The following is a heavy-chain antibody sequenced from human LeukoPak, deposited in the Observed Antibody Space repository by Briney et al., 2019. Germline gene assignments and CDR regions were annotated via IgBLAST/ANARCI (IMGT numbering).Heavy chain of an antibody. CDR3: AKDHYDFWIHYYGMDV. V-gene: IGHV3-23*01. CDR1: GFTFSSYA. J-gene: IGHJ6*02. Sequence: PGGSLRLSCAASGFTFSSYAMSWVRQAPGKGLEWVSAISGSGGSTYYADSVKGRFTISRDNSKNTLYLQMNSLRAEDTAVYYCAKDHYDFWIHYYGMDVWGQGTTVTVSS. D-gene: IGHD3-3*01. CDR2: ISGSGGST.